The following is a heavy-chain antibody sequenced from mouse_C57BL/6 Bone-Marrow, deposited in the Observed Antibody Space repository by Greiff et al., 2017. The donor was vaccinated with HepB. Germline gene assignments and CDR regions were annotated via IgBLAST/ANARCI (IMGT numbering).Heavy chain of an antibody. V-gene: IGHV3-1*01. Sequence: EVKLQESGPGMVKPSQSLSLTCTVTGYSITSGYDWHWIRHFPGNKLEWMGYISYSGSTNYNPSLKSRISITHDTSKNHFFLKLNSVTTEDTATYYCARMGQLAWFAYWGQGTLVTVSA. CDR1: GYSITSGYD. CDR2: ISYSGST. D-gene: IGHD3-2*01. J-gene: IGHJ3*01. CDR3: ARMGQLAWFAY.